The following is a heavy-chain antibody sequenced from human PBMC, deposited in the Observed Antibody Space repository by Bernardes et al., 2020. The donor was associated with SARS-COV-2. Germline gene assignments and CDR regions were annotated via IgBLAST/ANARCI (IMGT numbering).Heavy chain of an antibody. CDR2: IYDRGSS. V-gene: IGHV4-59*11. J-gene: IGHJ4*02. Sequence: AESLSLTCTVSGGSISSHYWSWIRQAPGKGLEWIGYIYDRGSSNYTLSLMRRVTISVDTSKNQFYLKLSSVTAADTAVYYCARGRSWFGEWVYWGQGTLVTVSS. CDR1: GGSISSHY. D-gene: IGHD3-10*01. CDR3: ARGRSWFGEWVY.